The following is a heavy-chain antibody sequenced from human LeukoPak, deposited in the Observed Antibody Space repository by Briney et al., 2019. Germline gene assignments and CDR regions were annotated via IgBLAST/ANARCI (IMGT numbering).Heavy chain of an antibody. V-gene: IGHV4-39*01. Sequence: KASETLTLTCSVSGGSINNRGYYWAWIRQPPGKGLEWIGSIYYTGTSHYNPSLKGRVAFPLDTSKNQVSLTLTSVTAADTAVYYCARHRRFLEWLLPLGLLDAFDIWGQGTMVTVSS. D-gene: IGHD3-3*01. CDR2: IYYTGTS. CDR3: ARHRRFLEWLLPLGLLDAFDI. J-gene: IGHJ3*02. CDR1: GGSINNRGYY.